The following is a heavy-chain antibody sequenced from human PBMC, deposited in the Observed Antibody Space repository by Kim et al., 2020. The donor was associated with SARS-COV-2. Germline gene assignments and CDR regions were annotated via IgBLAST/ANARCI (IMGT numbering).Heavy chain of an antibody. Sequence: SETLSLTCTVSGGSISSYYWSWIRQPPGKGLEWIGYIYYSGSTNYNPSLKSRVTISVDTSKNQFSLKLSSVTAADTAVYYCARRSVGYSSGRGYYYYGMDVWGQGTTVTVSS. CDR2: IYYSGST. CDR1: GGSISSYY. CDR3: ARRSVGYSSGRGYYYYGMDV. V-gene: IGHV4-59*01. J-gene: IGHJ6*02. D-gene: IGHD6-19*01.